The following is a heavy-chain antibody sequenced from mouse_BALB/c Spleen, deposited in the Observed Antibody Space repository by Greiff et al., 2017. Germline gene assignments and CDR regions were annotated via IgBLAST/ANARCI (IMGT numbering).Heavy chain of an antibody. CDR2: IYPGDGDT. CDR3: AKLITTVVEEYYYAMDY. D-gene: IGHD1-1*01. V-gene: IGHV1-80*01. J-gene: IGHJ4*01. Sequence: QVHVKQSGAELVRPGYSVKISCKASGYAFSSYWMNWVKQRPGQGLEWIGQIYPGDGDTNYNGKFKGKATLTADKSSSTAYMQLSSLTSEDSAVYFCAKLITTVVEEYYYAMDYWGQGTSVTVSS. CDR1: GYAFSSYW.